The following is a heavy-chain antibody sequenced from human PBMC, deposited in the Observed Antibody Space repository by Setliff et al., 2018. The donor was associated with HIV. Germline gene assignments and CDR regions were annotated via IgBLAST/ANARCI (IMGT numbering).Heavy chain of an antibody. CDR1: GFTFGDHA. D-gene: IGHD3-22*01. CDR2: IRSKTSGGTT. J-gene: IGHJ4*02. Sequence: SGGSLRLSCTASGFTFGDHAMSWVRQAPGKGLEWVSFIRSKTSGGTTEYAASVKGRFTISRDASKNSLYLQMNSLKTEDTAVYYCATGSGYLDYWGQGTLVTVSS. CDR3: ATGSGYLDY. V-gene: IGHV3-49*04.